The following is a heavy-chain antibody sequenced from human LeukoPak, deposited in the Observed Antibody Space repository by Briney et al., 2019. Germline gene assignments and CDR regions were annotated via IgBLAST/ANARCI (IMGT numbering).Heavy chain of an antibody. V-gene: IGHV1-2*02. CDR2: INPNSGDT. D-gene: IGHD6-19*01. Sequence: ASVKVSCKASGYTFTGYYMHWVRQAPGQGLEWMGWINPNSGDTNYAQKFQGRVTVTRDTSISTAYMELSRLRSDDTAVYYCARVGSSGWYVHPTLDYWGQGTLDTVSS. J-gene: IGHJ4*02. CDR1: GYTFTGYY. CDR3: ARVGSSGWYVHPTLDY.